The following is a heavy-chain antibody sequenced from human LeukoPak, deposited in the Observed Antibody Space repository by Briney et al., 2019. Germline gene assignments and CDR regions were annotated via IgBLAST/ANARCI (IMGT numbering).Heavy chain of an antibody. V-gene: IGHV3-48*03. CDR2: ISSSGSTI. CDR1: GFTFSSYE. J-gene: IGHJ4*02. Sequence: PGGSLRLSCAASGFTFSSYEMNWVRQAPGKGLEWVSYISSSGSTIYYADSVKGRFTISRDNAKNSLYLQMNSLRAEDTAVYYCARVYYDFWSGYYTWFVYYFDYWGQGTLVTVSS. D-gene: IGHD3-3*01. CDR3: ARVYYDFWSGYYTWFVYYFDY.